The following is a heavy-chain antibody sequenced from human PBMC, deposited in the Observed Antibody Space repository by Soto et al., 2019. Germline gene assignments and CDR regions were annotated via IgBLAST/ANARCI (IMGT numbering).Heavy chain of an antibody. D-gene: IGHD3-16*01. Sequence: QVPLVESGGGVVQPGRSLRLSCEASGFTFNSYSMHWVRQAPGEGLMWVAIISSDGTHKYYADSVKGRFTISRDNSKNTLYLQMNSLRIEDTAVYYCARDWGDQGFGLDYWGQGTVLIVSS. CDR2: ISSDGTHK. CDR1: GFTFNSYS. J-gene: IGHJ4*02. CDR3: ARDWGDQGFGLDY. V-gene: IGHV3-30-3*01.